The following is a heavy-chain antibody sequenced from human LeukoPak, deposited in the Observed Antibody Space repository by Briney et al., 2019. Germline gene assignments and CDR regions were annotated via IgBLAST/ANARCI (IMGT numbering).Heavy chain of an antibody. D-gene: IGHD6-19*01. CDR2: IYSGGST. CDR1: GFTVSSNY. J-gene: IGHJ5*02. Sequence: AGGSLRLSCAASGFTVSSNYMSWVRQAPGKGLEWVSVIYSGGSTYYADSVKGRFTISRDNSKNTLYLQMNSLRAEDTAVYYCARDLGSSGWYRWFDPWGQGTLVTVSS. CDR3: ARDLGSSGWYRWFDP. V-gene: IGHV3-66*01.